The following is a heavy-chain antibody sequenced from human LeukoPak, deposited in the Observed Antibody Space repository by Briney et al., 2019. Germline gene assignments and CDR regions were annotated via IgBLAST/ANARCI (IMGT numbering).Heavy chain of an antibody. J-gene: IGHJ4*02. D-gene: IGHD1-26*01. V-gene: IGHV3-23*01. CDR3: AKGFLGGGYGLIGY. CDR2: ISGSGHNT. Sequence: TGGSLRLSCAASGFTFSNYGMNWVRQAPGKGLEWVSAISGSGHNTYYADSVKGRFTISRHNSKNTLYVQVNSLRAEDTAVYYCAKGFLGGGYGLIGYWGQGTLVTVSS. CDR1: GFTFSNYG.